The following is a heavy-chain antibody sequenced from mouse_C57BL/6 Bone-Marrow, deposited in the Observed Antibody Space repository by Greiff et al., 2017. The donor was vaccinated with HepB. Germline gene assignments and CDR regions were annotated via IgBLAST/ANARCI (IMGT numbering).Heavy chain of an antibody. D-gene: IGHD1-1*01. Sequence: QVQLQQSGPGLVAPSQSLSITCTVSGFSLTSYAISWVRQPPGKGLEWLGVIWTGGGTNYNSALKSRLSISKDNSKSQVFLKMNSLQTDDTARYYCARYYGSSYDWYFDVWGTGTTVTVSS. CDR3: ARYYGSSYDWYFDV. V-gene: IGHV2-9-1*01. J-gene: IGHJ1*03. CDR1: GFSLTSYA. CDR2: IWTGGGT.